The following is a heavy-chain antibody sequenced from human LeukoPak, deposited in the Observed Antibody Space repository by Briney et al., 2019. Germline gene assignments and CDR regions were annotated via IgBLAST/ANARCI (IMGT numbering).Heavy chain of an antibody. CDR3: ASEVTYYDIFGSAP. Sequence: SETLSLTCAVYGGSFSGYYWSWIRQPPGKGLEWIGEINHSGSTNYNPSLKSRVTISVDTSKNQFSLKLSSVTAADTAVYYCASEVTYYDIFGSAPWGQGTLVTVSS. V-gene: IGHV4-34*01. J-gene: IGHJ5*02. D-gene: IGHD3-9*01. CDR1: GGSFSGYY. CDR2: INHSGST.